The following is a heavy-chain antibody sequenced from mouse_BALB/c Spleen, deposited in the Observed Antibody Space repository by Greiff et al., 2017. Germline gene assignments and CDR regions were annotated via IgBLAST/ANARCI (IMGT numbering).Heavy chain of an antibody. V-gene: IGHV1-80*01. CDR3: ARGGGTTYYAMDY. CDR1: GYAFSSYW. Sequence: VHLVESGAELVRPGSSVKISCKASGYAFSSYWMNWVKQRPGQGLEWIGQIYPGDGDTNYNGKFKGKATLTADKSSSTAYMQLSSLTSEDSAVYFCARGGGTTYYAMDYWGQGTSVTVSS. CDR2: IYPGDGDT. J-gene: IGHJ4*01. D-gene: IGHD2-14*01.